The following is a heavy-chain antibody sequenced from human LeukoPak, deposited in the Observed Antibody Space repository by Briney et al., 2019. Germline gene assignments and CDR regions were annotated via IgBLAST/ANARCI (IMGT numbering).Heavy chain of an antibody. CDR2: ITHSRST. Sequence: SETLSLTCAVYGGSFSSYYWSWIRQSPGKGLEWIGEITHSRSTNHNPSLKSRVTISLDTSKSQFSLKLTSVTAADTAVYYCARVTRFTQFGELWFDSWGQGTLLTVSS. CDR1: GGSFSSYY. D-gene: IGHD3-10*01. CDR3: ARVTRFTQFGELWFDS. V-gene: IGHV4-34*01. J-gene: IGHJ5*01.